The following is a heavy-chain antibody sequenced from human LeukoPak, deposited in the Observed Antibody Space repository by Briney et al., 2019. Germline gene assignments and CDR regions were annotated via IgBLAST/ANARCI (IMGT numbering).Heavy chain of an antibody. CDR3: ARANCVNGVCYHFDY. V-gene: IGHV3-49*04. CDR2: IRKKGFGGTT. J-gene: IGHJ4*02. Sequence: TGRSLRLSCTASGFTFGDYAMSWVRQAPGKGLEWVGFIRKKGFGGTTEYAAPVKGRFTISRDDSNSITYLQMNSLKTEDTAVYYCARANCVNGVCYHFDYWGQGTLVTVSS. CDR1: GFTFGDYA. D-gene: IGHD2-8*01.